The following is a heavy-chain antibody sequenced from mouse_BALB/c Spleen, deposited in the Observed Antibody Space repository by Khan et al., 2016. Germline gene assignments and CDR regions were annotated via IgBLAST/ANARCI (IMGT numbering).Heavy chain of an antibody. CDR3: ARSDGDDVGYAY. CDR1: GYAFTNYL. D-gene: IGHD2-2*01. J-gene: IGHJ3*01. CDR2: INPGSGGS. Sequence: QVQLQQSGAELVRPGTSVKVSCKASGYAFTNYLIEWVKQRPGQGLEWIGVINPGSGGSNYTEKFKGKAALTADISSSTAYMQLSSLTSDDSAVYFCARSDGDDVGYAYWGQGTLVTVSA. V-gene: IGHV1-54*01.